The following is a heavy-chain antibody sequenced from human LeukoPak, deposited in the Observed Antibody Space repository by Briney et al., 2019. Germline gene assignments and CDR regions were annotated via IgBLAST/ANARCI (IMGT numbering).Heavy chain of an antibody. CDR3: AKEETLRDAFDI. CDR2: ISYDGSNK. Sequence: SGGSLRLSCAASGFTFSSYGMHWVRQAPGKGLEWVAVISYDGSNKYYADSVKGRFTISRDNSKNTLYLQMNSLRAEDTAVYYCAKEETLRDAFDIWGQGTMVTVSS. CDR1: GFTFSSYG. V-gene: IGHV3-30*18. J-gene: IGHJ3*02.